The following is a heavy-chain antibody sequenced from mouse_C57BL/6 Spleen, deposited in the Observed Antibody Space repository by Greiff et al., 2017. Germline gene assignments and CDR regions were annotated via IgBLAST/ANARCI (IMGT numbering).Heavy chain of an antibody. J-gene: IGHJ2*01. CDR1: GYAFSSSW. CDR2: VYPGDGDT. CDR3: AREGVRTHYFDD. Sequence: VQLQQSGPELVKPGASVKISCKASGYAFSSSWMNWVKQRPGKGLEWIGRVYPGDGDTNYNGKFKGKATLTADKSSSTAYMQLSSLTSEDSAVYFCAREGVRTHYFDDWGQGTTLTVSS. V-gene: IGHV1-82*01.